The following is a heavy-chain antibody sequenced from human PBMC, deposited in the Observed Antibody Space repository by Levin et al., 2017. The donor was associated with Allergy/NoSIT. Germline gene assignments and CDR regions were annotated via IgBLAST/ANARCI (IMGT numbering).Heavy chain of an antibody. CDR1: GFTFSSYS. CDR3: ARETYYYGSGTYYPFDY. J-gene: IGHJ4*02. Sequence: GGSLRLSCAASGFTFSSYSMNWVRQAPGKGLEWVSYISSSSSTIYYADSVKGRFTISRDNAKNSLYLQMNSLRAEDTAVYYCARETYYYGSGTYYPFDYWGQGTLVTVSS. CDR2: ISSSSSTI. V-gene: IGHV3-48*01. D-gene: IGHD3-10*01.